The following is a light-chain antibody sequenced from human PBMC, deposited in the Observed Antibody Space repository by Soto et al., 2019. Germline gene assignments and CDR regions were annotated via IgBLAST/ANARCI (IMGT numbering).Light chain of an antibody. CDR1: QSISSY. J-gene: IGKJ3*01. Sequence: EIVLTQSPATLSLSPGERATLSCRASQSISSYLAWYQQKPGQAPRLLIYDASNSATGIPARFSGSGSWTDFTLTSSSLEPEDFAVYFCQQRSNWPLTFGPGTKVDIK. V-gene: IGKV3-11*01. CDR3: QQRSNWPLT. CDR2: DAS.